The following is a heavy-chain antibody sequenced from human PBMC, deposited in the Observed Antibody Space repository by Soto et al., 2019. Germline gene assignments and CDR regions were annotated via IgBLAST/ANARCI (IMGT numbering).Heavy chain of an antibody. CDR3: AKGGSSGWYEVFY. Sequence: QVQLVESGGGVVQPGRSLRLSCAASGFTFSSYGMHWVRQAPGKGLKWVALISYDGSNKYYADSVKGRFTISRDNSKNTVYLQMNSLRAEDTAVYYCAKGGSSGWYEVFYWGQGTLVTVSS. CDR2: ISYDGSNK. V-gene: IGHV3-30*18. J-gene: IGHJ4*02. D-gene: IGHD6-19*01. CDR1: GFTFSSYG.